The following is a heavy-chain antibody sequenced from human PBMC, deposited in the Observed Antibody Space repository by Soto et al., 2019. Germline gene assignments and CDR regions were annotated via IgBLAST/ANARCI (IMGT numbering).Heavy chain of an antibody. V-gene: IGHV4-4*02. J-gene: IGHJ4*02. Sequence: QVQLQESGPGLVKPSGTLSLTCAVSGGSISSSNWWSWVRQPPGKGLEWIGEIYHSGSTNYNPSLKSRVTISVDTSKNQFSLKLSSVTAADTAVYYCASLLWQWLPHGYFDYWGQGTLVTVSS. D-gene: IGHD6-19*01. CDR1: GGSISSSNW. CDR2: IYHSGST. CDR3: ASLLWQWLPHGYFDY.